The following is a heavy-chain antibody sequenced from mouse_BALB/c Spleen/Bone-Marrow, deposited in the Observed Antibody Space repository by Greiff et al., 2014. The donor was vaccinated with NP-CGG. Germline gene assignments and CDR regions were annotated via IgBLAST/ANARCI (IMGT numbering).Heavy chain of an antibody. CDR3: ARRDGGPMDY. CDR2: ISSGGSYT. D-gene: IGHD2-3*01. CDR1: GFTFSNYG. Sequence: EVHLVESGGDLVKPGGSLKLSCAASGFTFSNYGMSWVRQTPDKRLEWVATISSGGSYTYYPDSVKGRSTISRDNAKNTLYLQMSSLKSEDTAMYYCARRDGGPMDYWGQGTSVTVSS. J-gene: IGHJ4*01. V-gene: IGHV5-6*01.